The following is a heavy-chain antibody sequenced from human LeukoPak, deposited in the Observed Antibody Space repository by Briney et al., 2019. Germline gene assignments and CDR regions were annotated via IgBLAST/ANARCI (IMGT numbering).Heavy chain of an antibody. CDR1: GGSISSHY. CDR3: ARKRGYYFDY. J-gene: IGHJ4*02. V-gene: IGHV4-59*11. D-gene: IGHD3-16*01. CDR2: IYYSGST. Sequence: SETLSLTCTVSGGSISSHYWSWIRQPPGKGLEWIGYIYYSGSTNYNPSLKSRVTISVDTSKNQFSLKLSSVTAADTAVYYCARKRGYYFDYWGQGTLVTVSS.